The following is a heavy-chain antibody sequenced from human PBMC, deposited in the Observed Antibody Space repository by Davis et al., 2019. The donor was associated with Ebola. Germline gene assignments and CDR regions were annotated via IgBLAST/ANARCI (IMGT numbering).Heavy chain of an antibody. V-gene: IGHV4-34*01. CDR2: FYYIVST. CDR1: GGSSSGYS. D-gene: IGHD3-3*01. CDR3: ARGGYDFWSGYPDHFDP. J-gene: IGHJ5*02. Sequence: SEPLSLTCPLHGGSSSGYSWSWIRQPPGKGLEGIGSFYYIVSTYYNPSLKSRVTISVDTSKNQYSLKLSSVTAADTAVYYCARGGYDFWSGYPDHFDPWGQGTLVTVSS.